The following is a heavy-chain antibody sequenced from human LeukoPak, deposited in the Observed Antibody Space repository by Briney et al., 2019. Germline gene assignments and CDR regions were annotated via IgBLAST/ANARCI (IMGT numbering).Heavy chain of an antibody. CDR1: GGTFSSYA. J-gene: IGHJ6*03. V-gene: IGHV1-69*13. D-gene: IGHD2-15*01. CDR2: IIPIFGTA. Sequence: ASVKVSCTASGGTFSSYAISWVRQAPGQGLEWMGRIIPIFGTANYAQKFQGRVTITADESTSTAYMELSSLRSEDTAVYYCAVGMVVAATYYYYYMDVWGKGTTVTISS. CDR3: AVGMVVAATYYYYYMDV.